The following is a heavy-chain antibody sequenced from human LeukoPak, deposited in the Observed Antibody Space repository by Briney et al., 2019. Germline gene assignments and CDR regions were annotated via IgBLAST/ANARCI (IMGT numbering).Heavy chain of an antibody. CDR1: GGSVSSGSYY. Sequence: TSETLSLTCTVSGGSVSSGSYYWSWIRQPPGKGLEWIGYIYYSGSTNYNPSLKSRVTISVDTSKNQFSLKLSSVTAADTAVYYCARDEGVILNYWGQGTLVTVSS. CDR3: ARDEGVILNY. D-gene: IGHD3-16*02. V-gene: IGHV4-61*01. J-gene: IGHJ4*02. CDR2: IYYSGST.